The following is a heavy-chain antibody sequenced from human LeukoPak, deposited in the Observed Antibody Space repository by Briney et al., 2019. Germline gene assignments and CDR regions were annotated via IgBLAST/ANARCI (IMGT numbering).Heavy chain of an antibody. CDR3: ARDQHYYYYYMDV. CDR1: GGSISSASYY. CDR2: IYTSGST. J-gene: IGHJ6*03. V-gene: IGHV4-61*02. Sequence: PSETLSLTCTVSGGSISSASYYWSWIRQPAGKGLEWIGRIYTSGSTNYNPSLKSRVTISIDTSKNQFSLKLSSVTAADTAVYYCARDQHYYYYYMDVWGKGTTVTVSS.